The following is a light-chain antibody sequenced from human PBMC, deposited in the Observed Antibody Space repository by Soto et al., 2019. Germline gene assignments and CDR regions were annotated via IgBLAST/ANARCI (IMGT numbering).Light chain of an antibody. V-gene: IGKV3-20*01. CDR3: QQYGTSPRT. Sequence: EIVLTQSPGTLSLSPGERATLSCRASQSVSSSYLAWYQQKPGQAPRLLIYGASNRATGIPDRSSGSGSGTDFTLTISRPEPEDFAVYYCQQYGTSPRTCGKGTKVEIK. CDR1: QSVSSSY. CDR2: GAS. J-gene: IGKJ1*01.